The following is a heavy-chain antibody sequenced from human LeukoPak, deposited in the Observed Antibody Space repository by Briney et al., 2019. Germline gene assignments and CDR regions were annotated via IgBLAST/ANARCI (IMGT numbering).Heavy chain of an antibody. CDR3: AKSCNSGNCYYNY. J-gene: IGHJ4*02. CDR2: ITGSGSST. V-gene: IGHV3-23*01. Sequence: GGSLRPSCAASGFTFSSYAMSWVRQAPEKGLEWVSGITGSGSSTYYADSVKGRFTISRDNSKNTLSLQMNSLRADDTAVYYCAKSCNSGNCYYNYWGQGTLVTVSS. D-gene: IGHD2/OR15-2a*01. CDR1: GFTFSSYA.